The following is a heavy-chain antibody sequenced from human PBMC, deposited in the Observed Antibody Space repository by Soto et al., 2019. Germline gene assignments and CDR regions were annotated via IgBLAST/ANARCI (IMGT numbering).Heavy chain of an antibody. Sequence: GGSLRLSCASSGVTFSSYAMHWVRQAPGKGLEWVAVISYDGSNKYYADSVKGRFTISRDNSKNTLYLQMNSLRAEDTAVYYCARVVCSSTSCPIRSYYYYGMDVWGQGTTVTVSS. CDR2: ISYDGSNK. CDR3: ARVVCSSTSCPIRSYYYYGMDV. D-gene: IGHD2-2*01. V-gene: IGHV3-30-3*01. CDR1: GVTFSSYA. J-gene: IGHJ6*02.